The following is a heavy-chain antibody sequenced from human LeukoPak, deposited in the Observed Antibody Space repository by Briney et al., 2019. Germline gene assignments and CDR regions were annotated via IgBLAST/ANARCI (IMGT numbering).Heavy chain of an antibody. CDR2: IIGSGGTT. D-gene: IGHD6-13*01. Sequence: PGGSLRLSCAASGFTFDTHHMSWVRQAPGKGLEWLSDIIGSGGTTHYSDSVTGRFTISRDNSKNTLYLQMDSLRVEDTAVYYCARDQALQLVGDSWGQGTLVSVSS. V-gene: IGHV3-23*01. CDR1: GFTFDTHH. J-gene: IGHJ4*02. CDR3: ARDQALQLVGDS.